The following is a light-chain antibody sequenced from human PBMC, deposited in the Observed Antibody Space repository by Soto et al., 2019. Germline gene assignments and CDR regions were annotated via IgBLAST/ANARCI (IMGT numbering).Light chain of an antibody. V-gene: IGKV3-20*01. CDR2: GAS. CDR1: QTISSSD. Sequence: EIVLTQSPGTLSLSPGERATLSCRASQTISSSDLAWYQQKPGQAPRLLIFGASSRAPDIPDRFSGSGSGTDFALTISRLDPEDFALYYCQVSANSPPTYTFGQGTKLEI. CDR3: QVSANSPPTYT. J-gene: IGKJ2*01.